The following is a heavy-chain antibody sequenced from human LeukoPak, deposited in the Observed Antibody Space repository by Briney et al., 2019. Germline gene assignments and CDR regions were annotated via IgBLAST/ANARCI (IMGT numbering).Heavy chain of an antibody. CDR3: ARGRPFAY. Sequence: PSETLSLTCTVSGGSISSYYWSWIRQPPGKGLEWIGYMYHSGVPNYNPSLKRRVTISVDTSNNQVSLKLSSVTATDTAVYYCARGRPFAYWGQGTLVTVSS. CDR2: MYHSGVP. CDR1: GGSISSYY. D-gene: IGHD6-6*01. V-gene: IGHV4-59*08. J-gene: IGHJ4*02.